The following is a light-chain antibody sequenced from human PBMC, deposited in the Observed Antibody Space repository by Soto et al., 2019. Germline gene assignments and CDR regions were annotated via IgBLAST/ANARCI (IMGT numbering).Light chain of an antibody. Sequence: EIVLTQSPATLSLSPGERATLSYRASQSVSGYLAWYQQRPGQAPRLLIYDASNRATGIPARFSGSGSGSDFTLTISSLEPEDFAVYYCQQRGNWPLTFGGGTKVEIK. J-gene: IGKJ4*01. V-gene: IGKV3-11*01. CDR3: QQRGNWPLT. CDR1: QSVSGY. CDR2: DAS.